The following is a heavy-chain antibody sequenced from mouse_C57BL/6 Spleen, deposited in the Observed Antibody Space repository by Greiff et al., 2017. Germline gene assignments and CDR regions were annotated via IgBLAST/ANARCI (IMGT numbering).Heavy chain of an antibody. D-gene: IGHD2-1*01. V-gene: IGHV14-4*01. Sequence: VQLKQSGAELVRPGASVKLSCTASGFNIKDDYMHWVKQRPEQGLEWIGWIDPENGDTEYASKFQGKATITADTSSNTAYLQRSSLTSEDTAVYYCTTGVTNWYFDVWGTGTTVTVSS. CDR2: IDPENGDT. CDR1: GFNIKDDY. J-gene: IGHJ1*03. CDR3: TTGVTNWYFDV.